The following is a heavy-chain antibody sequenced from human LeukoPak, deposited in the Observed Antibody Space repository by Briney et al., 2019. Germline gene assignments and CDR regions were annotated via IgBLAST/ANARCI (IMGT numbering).Heavy chain of an antibody. Sequence: GGSLRLSCVASGFTFSSYAMSWVRQAPGKGLEWVSAISGSGGSTYYADSVKGRFTISRDNSKNTLYLQMNSLRAEDTAAYYCTYFGYSYGPFDYWGQGTLVTVSS. CDR3: TYFGYSYGPFDY. J-gene: IGHJ4*02. D-gene: IGHD5-18*01. CDR1: GFTFSSYA. CDR2: ISGSGGST. V-gene: IGHV3-23*01.